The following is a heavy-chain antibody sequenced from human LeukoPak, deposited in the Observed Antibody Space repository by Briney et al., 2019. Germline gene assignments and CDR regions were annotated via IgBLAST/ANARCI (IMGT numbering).Heavy chain of an antibody. D-gene: IGHD2-15*01. Sequence: PGGSLRLSCAASGFIFSSYRMNWVRQAPGKGLEWVSSVSSSSNYIYYADSVKGRFTISRDNAKNSLYLQMNSLRAEDTAIYYCAKVGYCSGASCYSSDYWGQGTLVTVSS. CDR1: GFIFSSYR. J-gene: IGHJ4*02. CDR2: VSSSSNYI. CDR3: AKVGYCSGASCYSSDY. V-gene: IGHV3-21*01.